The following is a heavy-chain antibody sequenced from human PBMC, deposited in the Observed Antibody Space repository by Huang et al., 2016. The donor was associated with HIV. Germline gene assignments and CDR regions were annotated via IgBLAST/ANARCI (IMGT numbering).Heavy chain of an antibody. CDR1: GYTFFSYN. J-gene: IGHJ4*02. CDR3: ARGGGGGGANYYDSSGYFLDL. D-gene: IGHD3-22*01. Sequence: QVQLLQSASELKKPGASVKVSCKASGYTFFSYNINWVRQAPGQGPEWMGWVGTDDGNTNQAQEFQGRVTMTADRTTGTAYMELRSLGTDDTAVYYCARGGGGGGANYYDSSGYFLDLWGQGTLVTVSS. CDR2: VGTDDGNT. V-gene: IGHV1-18*04.